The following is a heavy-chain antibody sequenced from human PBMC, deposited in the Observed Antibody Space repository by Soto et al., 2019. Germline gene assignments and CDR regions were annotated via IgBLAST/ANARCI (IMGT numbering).Heavy chain of an antibody. CDR1: GGSFSGYY. CDR2: INHSGST. J-gene: IGHJ5*02. V-gene: IGHV4-34*01. D-gene: IGHD3-10*01. CDR3: ARVTFLWFGELRGWFDP. Sequence: SETLSLTCAVYGGSFSGYYWSWIRPPPGKGLEWIGEINHSGSTNYNPPLKSRVTISVDTSKNQFSLELSSVTAADTAVYYCARVTFLWFGELRGWFDPWGQGTLVTVSS.